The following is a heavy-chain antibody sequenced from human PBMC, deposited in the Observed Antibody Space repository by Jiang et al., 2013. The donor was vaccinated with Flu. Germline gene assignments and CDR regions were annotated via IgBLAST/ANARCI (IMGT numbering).Heavy chain of an antibody. D-gene: IGHD2-2*01. CDR2: IYYSGST. Sequence: GPGLVKPSETLSLTCTVSGGSISSSSYYWGWIRQPPGKGLEWIGSIYYSGSTYYNPSLKSRVTISVDTSKNQFSLKLSSVTAADTAVYYCASSDHLVPAGYWGQGTLVTVSS. J-gene: IGHJ4*02. CDR1: GGSISSSSYY. V-gene: IGHV4-39*01. CDR3: ASSDHLVPAGY.